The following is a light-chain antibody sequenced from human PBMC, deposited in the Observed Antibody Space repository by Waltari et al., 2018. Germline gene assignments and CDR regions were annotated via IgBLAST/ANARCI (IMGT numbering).Light chain of an antibody. V-gene: IGLV3-21*02. CDR3: QVWDSGGDRVV. J-gene: IGLJ2*01. CDR1: NIGDKR. Sequence: YVLTQPPSVSVAPRQTARITCVGNNIGDKRVHWYQQKPGQAPVLVVHEDSDRPPGVPGRFAGSNSGRAATVTISRVEAGDEADYYCQVWDSGGDRVVFGGGTRLSVL. CDR2: EDS.